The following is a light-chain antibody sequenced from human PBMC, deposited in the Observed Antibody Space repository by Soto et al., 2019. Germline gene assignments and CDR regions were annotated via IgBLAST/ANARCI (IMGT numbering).Light chain of an antibody. J-gene: IGLJ2*01. V-gene: IGLV1-44*01. CDR2: GDT. Sequence: QSALTQPPSASGTPGQRVTISCSGSSPNIGGNTVKWYQQVPGTAPKLLIHGDTLRPSGVPDRFSGSKSGTSASLAISGLQSEHEAEYYCPTWDDSLNGVVFGGGTQVTVL. CDR3: PTWDDSLNGVV. CDR1: SPNIGGNT.